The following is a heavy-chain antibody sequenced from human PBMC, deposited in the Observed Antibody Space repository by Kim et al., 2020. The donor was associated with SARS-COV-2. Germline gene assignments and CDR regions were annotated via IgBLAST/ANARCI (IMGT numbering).Heavy chain of an antibody. CDR2: IKQDGSEK. V-gene: IGHV3-7*03. CDR3: ARDSAGLLWFGESGDWFDP. D-gene: IGHD3-10*01. J-gene: IGHJ5*02. CDR1: GFTFSSYW. Sequence: GGSLRLSCAASGFTFSSYWMSWVRQAPGKGLEWVANIKQDGSEKYYVDSVKGRFTISRDNAKNSLYLQMNSLRAEDTAVYYCARDSAGLLWFGESGDWFDPWGQGTLVTVSS.